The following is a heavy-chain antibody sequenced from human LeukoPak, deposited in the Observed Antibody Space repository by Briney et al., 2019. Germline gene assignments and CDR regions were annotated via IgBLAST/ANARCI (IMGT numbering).Heavy chain of an antibody. Sequence: ASVKVSCKASGGTFSSYAISWVRQAPGQGLEWMGGIIPIFGTANYAQKFQGRVTITADESTSTAYMELSSLRSEDTAVYYCARVGSSMVTFDYWGQGTLVTVSS. V-gene: IGHV1-69*13. J-gene: IGHJ4*02. CDR3: ARVGSSMVTFDY. CDR1: GGTFSSYA. D-gene: IGHD5-18*01. CDR2: IIPIFGTA.